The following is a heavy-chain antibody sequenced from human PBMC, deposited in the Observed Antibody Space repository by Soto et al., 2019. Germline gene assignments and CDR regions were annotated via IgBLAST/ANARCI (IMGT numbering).Heavy chain of an antibody. J-gene: IGHJ5*02. V-gene: IGHV1-69*08. D-gene: IGHD4-17*01. CDR1: GGTFSSYT. Sequence: QVQLVQSGAEVKKPGSSVKVSCKASGGTFSSYTISWVRQAPGQGLEWMGRIIPILGIANYAQKFQGSVTITADKTTSTAYMELSSLRSEDTAVYYCARDFGYGDWFNPWGQGTLVTVSS. CDR2: IIPILGIA. CDR3: ARDFGYGDWFNP.